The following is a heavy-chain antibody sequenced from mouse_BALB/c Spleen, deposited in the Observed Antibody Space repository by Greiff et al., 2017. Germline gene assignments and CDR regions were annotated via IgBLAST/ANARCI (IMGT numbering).Heavy chain of an antibody. CDR1: GDSITSGY. V-gene: IGHV3-8*02. CDR3: ARSGAFDDGYDPKDY. CDR2: ISYSGST. D-gene: IGHD2-2*01. Sequence: VQLKESGPSLVKPSQTLSLTCSVTGDSITSGYWNWIRKFPGNKLEYMGYISYSGSTYYNPSLKSRISITRDTSKNQYYLQLNSVTTEDTATYYCARSGAFDDGYDPKDYWGQGTTLTVSS. J-gene: IGHJ2*01.